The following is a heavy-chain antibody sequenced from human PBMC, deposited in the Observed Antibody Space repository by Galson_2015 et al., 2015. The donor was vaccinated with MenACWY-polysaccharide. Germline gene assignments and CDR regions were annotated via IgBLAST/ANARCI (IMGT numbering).Heavy chain of an antibody. D-gene: IGHD6-13*01. CDR3: AKGGRYSSSDNWFDP. J-gene: IGHJ5*02. CDR2: ISYDGSNK. Sequence: SLRLSCAASGFTFSSYGMHWVRQAPGKGLEWVAVISYDGSNKYYADSVKGRFTISRDNSKNTLYLQMNSLRAEDTAVYYCAKGGRYSSSDNWFDPWGQGTLVTVSS. CDR1: GFTFSSYG. V-gene: IGHV3-30*18.